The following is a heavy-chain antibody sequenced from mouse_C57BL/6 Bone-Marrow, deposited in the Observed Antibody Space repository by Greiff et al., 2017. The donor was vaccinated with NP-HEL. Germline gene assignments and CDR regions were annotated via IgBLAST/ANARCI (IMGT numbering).Heavy chain of an antibody. V-gene: IGHV5-15*04. CDR1: GFTFSDYG. J-gene: IGHJ4*01. CDR2: ISNLAYSI. CDR3: ARRGYDYDGLYAMDY. Sequence: VESGGGLVQPGGSLKLSCAASGFTFSDYGMAWVRQAPRKGPEWVAFISNLAYSIYYADTVTGRFTISRENAKNTLYLEMSSLRSEDTAMYYCARRGYDYDGLYAMDYWGQGTSVTVSS. D-gene: IGHD2-4*01.